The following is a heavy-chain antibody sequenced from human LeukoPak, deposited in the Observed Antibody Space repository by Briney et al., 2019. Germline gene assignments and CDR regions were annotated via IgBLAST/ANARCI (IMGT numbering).Heavy chain of an antibody. D-gene: IGHD1-1*01. Sequence: PGGSLRLSCAASGFTFSTYWMNWVRQAPGKGLEWVANIKQDGSEKYYVDSVKGRFTISRDNSKNTLYLQMNSLRAEDTAVYYCAKDKGGLPRPAFDIWGQGTMVTVSS. V-gene: IGHV3-7*03. CDR2: IKQDGSEK. CDR3: AKDKGGLPRPAFDI. J-gene: IGHJ3*02. CDR1: GFTFSTYW.